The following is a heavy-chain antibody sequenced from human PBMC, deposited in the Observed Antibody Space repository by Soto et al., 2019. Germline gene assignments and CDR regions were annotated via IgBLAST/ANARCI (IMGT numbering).Heavy chain of an antibody. CDR2: IYGDDDK. Sequence: QITLKESGPTLVKPTQTLTLTCTFSGFSLSTSGVGVGWIRQPPGKALEWLALIYGDDDKHYSPSLKSRLTITKDTSKNPVVLTMTNMDPVDTATYYCAHMTYYFDYWGQGTLVTVSS. CDR3: AHMTYYFDY. CDR1: GFSLSTSGVG. J-gene: IGHJ4*02. V-gene: IGHV2-5*02.